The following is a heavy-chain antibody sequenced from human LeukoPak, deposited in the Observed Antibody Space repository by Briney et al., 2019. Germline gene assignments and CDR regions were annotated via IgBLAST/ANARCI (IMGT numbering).Heavy chain of an antibody. V-gene: IGHV4-31*03. Sequence: SETLSLTCTVSGGSISSGGYYWSWVRQHPGKGLEWIGYIYYSGNTYYNPSLKSRVTISVDTSKNQFSLKLSSVTAADTAVYYCASTAKYYDFWSGYYGWFDPWGQGTLVTVSS. CDR1: GGSISSGGYY. CDR2: IYYSGNT. J-gene: IGHJ5*02. CDR3: ASTAKYYDFWSGYYGWFDP. D-gene: IGHD3-3*01.